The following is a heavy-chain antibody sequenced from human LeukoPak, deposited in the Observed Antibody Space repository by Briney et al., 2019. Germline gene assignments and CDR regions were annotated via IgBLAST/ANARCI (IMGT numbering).Heavy chain of an antibody. D-gene: IGHD6-13*01. J-gene: IGHJ4*02. CDR2: IYPGDSDT. CDR3: AREGAAAPVDY. CDR1: GYTFTNYW. Sequence: GESLMISCKGSGYTFTNYWIGWVRQMPGKGLEWMGIIYPGDSDTRYSPSFQGQVTISADRSITTAYLQWSSLKASDTAMYYCAREGAAAPVDYWGQGTLVTVSS. V-gene: IGHV5-51*01.